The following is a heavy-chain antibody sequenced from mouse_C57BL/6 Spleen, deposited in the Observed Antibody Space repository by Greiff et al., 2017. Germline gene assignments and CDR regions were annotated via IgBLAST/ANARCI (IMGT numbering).Heavy chain of an antibody. V-gene: IGHV1-80*01. CDR1: GYAFSSYW. CDR3: ARWGGDNYFDY. Sequence: VQLQQSGAELVKPGASVKISCKASGYAFSSYWMNWVKQRPGKGLEWIGQIYPGDGDTNYNGKFKGKATLTADKYSSTAYMQLSSLTSEDSAVYFCARWGGDNYFDYWGQGTTLTVSS. D-gene: IGHD3-3*01. CDR2: IYPGDGDT. J-gene: IGHJ2*01.